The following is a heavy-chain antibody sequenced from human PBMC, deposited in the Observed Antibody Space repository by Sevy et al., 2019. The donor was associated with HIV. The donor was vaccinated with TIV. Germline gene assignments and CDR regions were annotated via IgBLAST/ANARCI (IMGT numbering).Heavy chain of an antibody. J-gene: IGHJ6*02. CDR2: IRTGRSTI. CDR1: GFTFISYS. CDR3: AREGGYSDQGMDV. Sequence: GGSLRLSCAASGFTFISYSFNWVRQAPGKGLEWLSYIRTGRSTIYYADSVKGRFTISRDNAKKSLYLQMNSLRVEDTAVYYCAREGGYSDQGMDVWGQGTTVTVSS. V-gene: IGHV3-48*01. D-gene: IGHD5-18*01.